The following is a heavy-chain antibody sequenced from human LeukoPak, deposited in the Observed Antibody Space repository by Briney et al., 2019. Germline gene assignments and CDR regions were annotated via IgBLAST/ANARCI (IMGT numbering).Heavy chain of an antibody. D-gene: IGHD5-24*01. CDR2: IYYTGTTSGRT. CDR1: GDDIYNHY. CDR3: AEIPRI. Sequence: PSETLSLTCSVSGDDIYNHYWSWVRQPPGKEPEWIAYIYYTGTTSGRTDYNPSLQSRVSISIDTSKGQFSLRLDSVTAADTAFYYCAEIPRIWGQGILVTVSS. V-gene: IGHV4-59*11. J-gene: IGHJ4*02.